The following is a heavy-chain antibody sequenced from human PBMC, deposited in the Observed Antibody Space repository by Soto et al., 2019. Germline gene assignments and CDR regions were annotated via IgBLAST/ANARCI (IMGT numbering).Heavy chain of an antibody. CDR2: IYYSGST. J-gene: IGHJ5*02. CDR1: GGSISSGGYY. CDR3: ARAFDYRGWFDP. D-gene: IGHD3-9*01. Sequence: SETLSLTCTVSGGSISSGGYYWSWIRQHPGKGLEWIGYIYYSGSTYYNPSLKSRVTISVDTSKNQFSLKLSSVTAADTAVYYCARAFDYRGWFDPWGQGTLVTVSS. V-gene: IGHV4-31*03.